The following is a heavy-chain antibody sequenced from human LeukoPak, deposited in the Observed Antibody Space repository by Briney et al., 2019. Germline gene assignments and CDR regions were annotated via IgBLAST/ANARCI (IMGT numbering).Heavy chain of an antibody. V-gene: IGHV1-18*01. D-gene: IGHD2-15*01. Sequence: ASVKVSCKASGYTFTSYGISWVRQAPGQGLEWMGWISAYNGNTNYAQKLQGRVTMTTDTSTSTAYMELRSLRSDDTAVYYCASGGEYCSGGGCYPFDPWGQGTLVTVSS. J-gene: IGHJ5*02. CDR1: GYTFTSYG. CDR2: ISAYNGNT. CDR3: ASGGEYCSGGGCYPFDP.